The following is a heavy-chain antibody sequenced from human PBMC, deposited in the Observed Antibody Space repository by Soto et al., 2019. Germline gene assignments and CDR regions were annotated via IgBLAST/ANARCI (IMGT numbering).Heavy chain of an antibody. CDR1: GGTFSSYA. V-gene: IGHV1-69*01. J-gene: IGHJ6*02. CDR2: IIPIFGTA. CDR3: ASWSGYLYYYYYGMDV. Sequence: SVKVSCKASGGTFSSYAISWVRQAPGQGLEWMGGIIPIFGTANYAQKFQGRVTITADESTSTAYMELSSLRSEDTAVYYCASWSGYLYYYYYGMDVWGQGTTVTVSS. D-gene: IGHD3-3*01.